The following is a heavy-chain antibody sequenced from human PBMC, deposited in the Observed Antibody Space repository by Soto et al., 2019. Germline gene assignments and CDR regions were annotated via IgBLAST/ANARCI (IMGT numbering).Heavy chain of an antibody. Sequence: QVLLVQSGAEIKKPGASVQVSCKASGYSFTSYGINWVRQAPGQGLEWMGWISAKHGNTHYAQKLQGRVTMTTDTSTSTAYMALRSLTSDETAVYYCTRGMLKRPLVGFQDNWFDPWGQGPLVTVSS. D-gene: IGHD3-10*02. J-gene: IGHJ5*01. CDR1: GYSFTSYG. CDR2: ISAKHGNT. V-gene: IGHV1-18*01. CDR3: TRGMLKRPLVGFQDNWFDP.